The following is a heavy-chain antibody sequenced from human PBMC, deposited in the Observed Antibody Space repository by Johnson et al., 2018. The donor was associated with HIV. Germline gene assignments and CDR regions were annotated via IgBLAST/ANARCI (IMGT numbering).Heavy chain of an antibody. CDR2: IYSGGSI. CDR3: ARAEGDYYDSGGWGPDAFDI. V-gene: IGHV3-66*01. CDR1: GFTVSSNY. D-gene: IGHD3-22*01. Sequence: VQLVESGGGVVRPGGSLRLSCAASGFTVSSNYMSWVRQAPGTGLEWVSVIYSGGSIYYADSVKGRFTISRDNSKNTLYLQMNSLRAEDTAVYYCARAEGDYYDSGGWGPDAFDIWGQGTMVTVSS. J-gene: IGHJ3*02.